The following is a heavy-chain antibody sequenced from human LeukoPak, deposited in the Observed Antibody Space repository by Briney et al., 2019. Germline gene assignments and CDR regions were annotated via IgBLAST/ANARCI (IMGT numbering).Heavy chain of an antibody. D-gene: IGHD6-19*01. J-gene: IGHJ4*02. CDR2: ISFDGSNK. V-gene: IGHV3-30*04. CDR3: AKVHGSGWYFDY. Sequence: GGSLRLSCAASGFTFSSYAMHWVRQAPGKGLEWVAVISFDGSNKYYADSVKGRFTISRDNSRNTLYLQMNSLRAEDTAVYYCAKVHGSGWYFDYWGQGTLVTVSS. CDR1: GFTFSSYA.